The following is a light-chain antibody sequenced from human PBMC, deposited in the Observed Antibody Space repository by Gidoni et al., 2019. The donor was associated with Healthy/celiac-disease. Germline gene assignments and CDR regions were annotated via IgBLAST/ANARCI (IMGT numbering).Light chain of an antibody. Sequence: QSVLTQPPSASGTPGQTVTLPCSGSSSNIGSNPVNWYQQHPGTSPKLLIYSNNQRPSGVPDRFSSSRSGTSASLSISGLQSEDEADYYCAAWYDSLNGLVFGGGTKLTVL. V-gene: IGLV1-44*01. CDR2: SNN. CDR3: AAWYDSLNGLV. CDR1: SSNIGSNP. J-gene: IGLJ2*01.